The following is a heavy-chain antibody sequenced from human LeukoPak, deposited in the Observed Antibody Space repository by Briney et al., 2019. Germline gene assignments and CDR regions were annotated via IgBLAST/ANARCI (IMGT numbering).Heavy chain of an antibody. CDR2: ISSSSSYI. J-gene: IGHJ6*02. CDR1: GFTFSSYS. CDR3: AREQQWLYYYYGMDV. D-gene: IGHD6-19*01. Sequence: GGSLRLSCAASGFTFSSYSMNWVRQAPGKGLEWVSSISSSSSYIYYADSVKGRFTISRDNAKNSLYLQMNSLRAEDTAVYYCAREQQWLYYYYGMDVWGQGTMVTVSS. V-gene: IGHV3-21*01.